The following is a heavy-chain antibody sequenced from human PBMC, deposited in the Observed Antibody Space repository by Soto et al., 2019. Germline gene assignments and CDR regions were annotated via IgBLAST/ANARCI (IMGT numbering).Heavy chain of an antibody. Sequence: SCKASGYTFTSYGISWVRQAPGQGLEWMGWISAYNGNTNYAQKLQGRVTMTTDTSTSTAYMELRSLRSDDTAVYYCASGGTYCGGDCYSYDDAFDIWGQGTMVTVSS. V-gene: IGHV1-18*01. CDR1: GYTFTSYG. CDR2: ISAYNGNT. J-gene: IGHJ3*02. CDR3: ASGGTYCGGDCYSYDDAFDI. D-gene: IGHD2-21*02.